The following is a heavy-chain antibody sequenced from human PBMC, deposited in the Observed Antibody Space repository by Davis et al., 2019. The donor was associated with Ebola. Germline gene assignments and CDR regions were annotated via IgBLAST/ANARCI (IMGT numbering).Heavy chain of an antibody. CDR2: IYYTGST. V-gene: IGHV4-38-2*02. D-gene: IGHD3-22*01. CDR3: ARRPNYYDTTGYLDY. Sequence: SETLSLTCTVSGYSISSGYYWGWIRQPPGKGLEWIGSIYYTGSTSYNPSLKSRVTISVDTSKNQFSLKLSSVTAADTAVYYCARRPNYYDTTGYLDYWGQGSLITVSS. J-gene: IGHJ4*02. CDR1: GYSISSGYY.